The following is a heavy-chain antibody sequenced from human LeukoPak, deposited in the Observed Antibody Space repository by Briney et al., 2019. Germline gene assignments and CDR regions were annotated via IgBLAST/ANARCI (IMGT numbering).Heavy chain of an antibody. CDR3: AHRGYSYGYYSPFDY. CDR2: IYWNDDK. Sequence: SGPTLVKPTQTLTLTCTFSGFSLSTSGVGVGWIRQPPGKALEWLALIYWNDDKRYGPSLKSRLTITKDTSKNQVVLTMTNMDPVDTATYYCAHRGYSYGYYSPFDYWGQGTLVTVSS. J-gene: IGHJ4*02. CDR1: GFSLSTSGVG. D-gene: IGHD5-18*01. V-gene: IGHV2-5*01.